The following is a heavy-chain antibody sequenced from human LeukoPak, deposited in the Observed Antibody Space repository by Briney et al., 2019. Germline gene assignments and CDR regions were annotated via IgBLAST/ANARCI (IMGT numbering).Heavy chain of an antibody. CDR1: GCKFTSHY. Sequence: GEALRISCRGSGCKFTSHYITWVRRTPGKGLEWMGRIDPDDSYTNYSPSFEAQVTMSVDKSINTAYLQWSGLKASDTAIYFCAGVAPSSQSFDPWGQGTLVTVSS. D-gene: IGHD3-3*01. CDR2: IDPDDSYT. J-gene: IGHJ5*02. V-gene: IGHV5-10-1*01. CDR3: AGVAPSSQSFDP.